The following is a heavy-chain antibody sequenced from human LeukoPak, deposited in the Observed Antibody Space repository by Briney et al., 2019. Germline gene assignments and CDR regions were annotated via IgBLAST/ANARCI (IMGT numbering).Heavy chain of an antibody. CDR2: IFSTGST. Sequence: SETLSLTCTVSGVSFNSIAYYWTWIRQSPGKEPELIGNIFSTGSTNYNPSLESRVTISIDMSKNQFSLRLSSVTAADTAVYYCAREARRDRNLEWLFDYWGQGTLVTVSS. D-gene: IGHD3-3*01. J-gene: IGHJ4*02. V-gene: IGHV4-61*08. CDR3: AREARRDRNLEWLFDY. CDR1: GVSFNSIAYY.